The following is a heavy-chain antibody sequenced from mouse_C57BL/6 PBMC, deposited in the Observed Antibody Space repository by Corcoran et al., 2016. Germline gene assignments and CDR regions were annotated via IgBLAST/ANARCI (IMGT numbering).Heavy chain of an antibody. Sequence: VQLQPSGPELVKPGPSVKMSCKASGYTFTDYNMHWVKQSHGKSLEWIGYINPNNGGTSYNQKFKGKATLTVNKSSSTAYMELRSLTSEDSAVYYCARFYYDYDGLAYWGQGTLVTVS. CDR1: GYTFTDYN. D-gene: IGHD2-4*01. V-gene: IGHV1-22*01. CDR3: ARFYYDYDGLAY. CDR2: INPNNGGT. J-gene: IGHJ3*01.